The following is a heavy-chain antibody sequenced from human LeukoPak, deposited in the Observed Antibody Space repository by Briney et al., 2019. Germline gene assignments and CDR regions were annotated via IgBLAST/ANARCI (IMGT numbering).Heavy chain of an antibody. Sequence: SETLSLTCAVYGGSFSGYYWSWIRQPPGKGLEWIGEINHSGSTNYNPSLKSRVTISVDTSKNQFSLKLSSVTAADTAVYYCARGDDRYSTSSWFDPWGQGTLVTVSS. D-gene: IGHD6-13*01. CDR2: INHSGST. CDR3: ARGDDRYSTSSWFDP. J-gene: IGHJ5*02. CDR1: GGSFSGYY. V-gene: IGHV4-34*01.